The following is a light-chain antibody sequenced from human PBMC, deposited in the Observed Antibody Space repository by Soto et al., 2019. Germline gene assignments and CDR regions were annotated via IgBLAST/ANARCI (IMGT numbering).Light chain of an antibody. CDR3: QQANSFPLT. CDR1: QSVSSSY. CDR2: GAS. V-gene: IGKV3-20*01. J-gene: IGKJ3*01. Sequence: EIVLTQSPGTLSLSPGERATLSCRASQSVSSSYLAWYQQKPGQAPRLLIYGASSRATGIPDRFSGSGSGTDFTLTISRLEPEDFATYYCQQANSFPLTFGPGTRVD.